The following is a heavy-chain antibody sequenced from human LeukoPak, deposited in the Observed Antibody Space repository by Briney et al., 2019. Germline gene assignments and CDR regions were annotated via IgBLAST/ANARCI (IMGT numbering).Heavy chain of an antibody. CDR2: TYRGGTT. D-gene: IGHD6-19*01. Sequence: GGSLRLSCAASGFTVSSNYINWVCQAPGKGLEWVSVTYRGGTTYYADSVKGRFIISRDNSKNTLSLQMKSLRAEDTAVYYCARVRSSGWPYHWFDPWGQGTVVTVSS. J-gene: IGHJ5*02. CDR3: ARVRSSGWPYHWFDP. V-gene: IGHV3-66*01. CDR1: GFTVSSNY.